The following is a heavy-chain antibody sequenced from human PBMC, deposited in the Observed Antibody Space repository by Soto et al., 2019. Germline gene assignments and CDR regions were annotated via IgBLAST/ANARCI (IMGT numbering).Heavy chain of an antibody. Sequence: QVQLVQSGAEVKKPGSSVKVSCKASGGTFSTYAINWVRQAPGQGLAWMGGIIPMFRTAEYAQQFQGRVTITADEPTSTAYMELSSLRSEDTAVYYCARDQQPKRGGYYYYYAMDVWGQGTTVTVSS. V-gene: IGHV1-69*01. D-gene: IGHD6-13*01. CDR3: ARDQQPKRGGYYYYYAMDV. CDR2: IIPMFRTA. J-gene: IGHJ6*02. CDR1: GGTFSTYA.